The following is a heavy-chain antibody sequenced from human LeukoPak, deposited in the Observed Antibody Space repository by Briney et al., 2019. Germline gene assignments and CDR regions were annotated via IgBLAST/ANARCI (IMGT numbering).Heavy chain of an antibody. CDR2: INPSGSST. V-gene: IGHV1-46*01. CDR1: GYSFTSHY. Sequence: GASVKVSCKASGYSFTSHYMHWVRQAPGQGLEWMWLINPSGSSTLYAQKFQGRVTMTTDTSTSTAYMELRSLRSDDTAVYYCARQLGTYYYDSSGYYDLCYWGQGTLVTVSS. D-gene: IGHD3-22*01. J-gene: IGHJ4*02. CDR3: ARQLGTYYYDSSGYYDLCY.